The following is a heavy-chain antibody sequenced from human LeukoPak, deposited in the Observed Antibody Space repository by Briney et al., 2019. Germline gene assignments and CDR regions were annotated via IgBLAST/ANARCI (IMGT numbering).Heavy chain of an antibody. CDR2: IYQSETA. D-gene: IGHD2-15*01. Sequence: SETLSLTCTVSGYSISSGYFWGWMRQPPGKGLEWIGSIYQSETAHYNPSLKSRVTISVDTSKNQFSLKLRSVMAADTAVYYCARADIVVVVAAFFNWGQGTLVTVSS. V-gene: IGHV4-38-2*02. CDR1: GYSISSGYF. CDR3: ARADIVVVVAAFFN. J-gene: IGHJ4*02.